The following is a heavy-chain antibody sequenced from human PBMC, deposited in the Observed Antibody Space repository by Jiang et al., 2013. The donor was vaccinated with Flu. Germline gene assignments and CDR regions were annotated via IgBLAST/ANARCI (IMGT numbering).Heavy chain of an antibody. V-gene: IGHV6-1*01. Sequence: TYYRSKWYNDYAVSVRSRISINTDTSTNQFSLQLNSVTPEDTAVYYCARDFMGFDNWGQGTLVTVSS. J-gene: IGHJ4*02. CDR2: TYYRSKWYN. D-gene: IGHD3-10*01. CDR3: ARDFMGFDN.